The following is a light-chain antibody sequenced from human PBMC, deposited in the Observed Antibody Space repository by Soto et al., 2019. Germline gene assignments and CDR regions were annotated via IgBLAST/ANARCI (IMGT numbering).Light chain of an antibody. CDR2: DDG. CDR3: QVWDTTSDQVV. CDR1: SIGGKS. Sequence: SYELTQPPSASVAPGQTARITCGGTSIGGKSVHWYQQKPGQAPLLVVYDDGDRPSGIPERFSGSNSANTATLTISRVEAGDEADYFCQVWDTTSDQVVFGGGTKLTVL. J-gene: IGLJ3*02. V-gene: IGLV3-21*02.